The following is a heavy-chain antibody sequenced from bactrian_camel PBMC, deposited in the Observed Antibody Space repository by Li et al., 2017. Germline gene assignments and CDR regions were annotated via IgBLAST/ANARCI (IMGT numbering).Heavy chain of an antibody. CDR1: GFTFSSYW. Sequence: HVQLVESGGGLVQPGGSLTLSCTASGFTFSSYWMYWVRQAPRKGLEWVSTIYTGGERTYYADSVKGRFTISQDNAKNTVYLQMNNLQPEDTATYYCAEGRGSRGEHCYSLNYWGQGTQVTV. J-gene: IGHJ4*01. V-gene: IGHV3S1*01. D-gene: IGHD6*01. CDR3: AEGRGSRGEHCYSLNY. CDR2: IYTGGERT.